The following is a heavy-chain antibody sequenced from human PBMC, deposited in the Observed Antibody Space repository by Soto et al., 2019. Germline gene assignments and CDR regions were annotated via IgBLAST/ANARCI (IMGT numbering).Heavy chain of an antibody. J-gene: IGHJ4*02. CDR2: INQDGTKI. V-gene: IGHV3-7*03. D-gene: IGHD3-3*01. CDR3: XRGEEWLLLSLQGVFDQ. Sequence: SGGSLRLSCAASGSSISIHWMSWVRQARGKGLEWVANINQDGTKIHYVDSVKGRFTISRDNAKNSLHLQLSSLRADDTAVYFCXRGEEWLLLSLQGVFDQWGQGTLVTVSS. CDR1: GSSISIHW.